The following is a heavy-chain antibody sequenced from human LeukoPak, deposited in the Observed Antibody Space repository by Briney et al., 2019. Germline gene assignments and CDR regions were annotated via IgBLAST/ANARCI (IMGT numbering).Heavy chain of an antibody. Sequence: GGSLRLSCAASGFTFSSYAMSWVRQAPGKGLEWVAVIWNDGSNKYYADSVKGRFTISRDNSKNTLYLQMNSLRAEDTAVYSCARASGPFDYWGQGTLVTVSS. V-gene: IGHV3-33*08. CDR3: ARASGPFDY. J-gene: IGHJ4*02. CDR1: GFTFSSYA. CDR2: IWNDGSNK. D-gene: IGHD3-10*01.